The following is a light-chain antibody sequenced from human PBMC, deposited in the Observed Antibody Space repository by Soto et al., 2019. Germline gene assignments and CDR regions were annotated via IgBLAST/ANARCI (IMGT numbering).Light chain of an antibody. J-gene: IGLJ3*02. CDR1: SSDVGGYSY. CDR2: EVS. Sequence: QSALTQPASVSGSPGQSITISCTGTSSDVGGYSYVSWYQQHPGKAPKLMIYEVSNRPSGVSNRFSGSKSGNTASLTISGLQAEDEADYYCSSYAGSTTVLFGGGTKVTVL. CDR3: SSYAGSTTVL. V-gene: IGLV2-14*01.